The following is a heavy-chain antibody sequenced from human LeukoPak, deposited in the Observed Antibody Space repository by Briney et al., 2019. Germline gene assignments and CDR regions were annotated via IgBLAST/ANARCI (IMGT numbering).Heavy chain of an antibody. CDR2: IHNSGST. CDR1: GGSISSSAYH. Sequence: SETLSLTCTVSGGSISSSAYHWGWIRQPPGKGLEWIGSIHNSGSTYYNPSLKSRVTISVDTSKNQFSLKLSSVTAADTAVYYCARGYSSSWVYYYYYMDVWGKGTTVTVSS. CDR3: ARGYSSSWVYYYYYMDV. J-gene: IGHJ6*03. V-gene: IGHV4-39*07. D-gene: IGHD6-13*01.